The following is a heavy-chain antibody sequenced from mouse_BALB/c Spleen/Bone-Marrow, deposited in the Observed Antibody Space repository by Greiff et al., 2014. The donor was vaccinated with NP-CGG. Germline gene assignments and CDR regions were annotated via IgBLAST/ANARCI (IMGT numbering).Heavy chain of an antibody. J-gene: IGHJ2*01. V-gene: IGHV14-3*02. Sequence: VQLQQSGAELVKPGASVKLSCTASGFNIKDTYIHWVKRRPEQGLEWIGRIGPENGNIKYDPKFQVKATITADTSSNTAYLQLSSLTSEDTAVYYCTRRGFDFWGQGTTLTVSS. CDR3: TRRGFDF. CDR1: GFNIKDTY. CDR2: IGPENGNI.